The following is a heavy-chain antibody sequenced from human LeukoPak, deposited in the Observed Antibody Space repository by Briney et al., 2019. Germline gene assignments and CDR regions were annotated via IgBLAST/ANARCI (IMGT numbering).Heavy chain of an antibody. Sequence: ASVKVSCKASGYTFTSYYMHWVRQAPGQGLEWMGIINPSGGSTSYAQKFQGRVTMTRDTSTSTVYMELSSLRSEDTAVYYCAIQHYDFWSGYLNYYYYYGMDVWGQGTMVTVSS. CDR3: AIQHYDFWSGYLNYYYYYGMDV. CDR2: INPSGGST. CDR1: GYTFTSYY. J-gene: IGHJ6*02. V-gene: IGHV1-46*01. D-gene: IGHD3-3*01.